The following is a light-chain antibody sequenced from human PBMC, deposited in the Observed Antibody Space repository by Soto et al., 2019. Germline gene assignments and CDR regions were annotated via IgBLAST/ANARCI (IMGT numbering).Light chain of an antibody. CDR1: SNDVGGYNY. Sequence: QSALTQPASVSGSPGQSITISCTGTSNDVGGYNYVSWFQQHPVKAPKLLIFEVSNRPSGGSHRFSGSKSGNTASLTISGLQAEDVADYYCSSFTSNSTFVFGTGTKLTVL. J-gene: IGLJ1*01. CDR3: SSFTSNSTFV. V-gene: IGLV2-14*01. CDR2: EVS.